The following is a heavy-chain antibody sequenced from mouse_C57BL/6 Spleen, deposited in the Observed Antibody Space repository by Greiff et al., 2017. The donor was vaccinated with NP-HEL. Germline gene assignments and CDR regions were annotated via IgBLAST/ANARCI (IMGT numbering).Heavy chain of an antibody. J-gene: IGHJ2*01. D-gene: IGHD3-3*01. CDR2: INPNNGGT. CDR3: ARGGDLDY. Sequence: EVQLQQSGPELVKPGASVKISCKASGYTFTDYYMNWVKQSHGKSLEWIGDINPNNGGTSYNQKFKGKATLTVDKSSSTAYMELRSLTSEDSAVYDCARGGDLDYWGQGTTLTVSS. CDR1: GYTFTDYY. V-gene: IGHV1-26*01.